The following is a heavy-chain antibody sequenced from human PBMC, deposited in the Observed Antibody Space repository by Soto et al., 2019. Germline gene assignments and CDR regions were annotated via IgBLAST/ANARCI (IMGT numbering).Heavy chain of an antibody. CDR1: GGTFSSYA. D-gene: IGHD2-21*02. CDR3: ARAYCGGDCLPGY. J-gene: IGHJ4*02. Sequence: SVKVSCKASGGTFSSYAISWVRQAPGQGLEWMGGIIPIFGTANYAQKFQGRVTITADKSTSTAYMELSSLRSEDTAVYYCARAYCGGDCLPGYWGQGTLVTVSS. V-gene: IGHV1-69*06. CDR2: IIPIFGTA.